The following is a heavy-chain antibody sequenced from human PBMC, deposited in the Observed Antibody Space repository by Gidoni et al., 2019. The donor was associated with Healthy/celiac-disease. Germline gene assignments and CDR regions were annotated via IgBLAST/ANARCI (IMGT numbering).Heavy chain of an antibody. D-gene: IGHD1-26*01. CDR1: RSPFISYG. Sequence: QVHLLESGGGVVQPGRSLRRSCAASRSPFISYGVNWIRQAPGKGLGWVAVISYDGSNKYYADSVKGRFTIARDNSKNTLYLQMNSLRAEDTAVYYCAKDLTRVGATLGYGMDVWGQGTTVTVSS. CDR2: ISYDGSNK. J-gene: IGHJ6*02. CDR3: AKDLTRVGATLGYGMDV. V-gene: IGHV3-30*18.